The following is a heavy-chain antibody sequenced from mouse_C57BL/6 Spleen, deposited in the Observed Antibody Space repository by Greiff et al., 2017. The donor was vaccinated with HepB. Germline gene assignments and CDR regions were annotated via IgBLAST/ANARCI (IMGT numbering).Heavy chain of an antibody. CDR2: IYPGSGNT. CDR1: GYSFTSYY. Sequence: QVQLQQSGPELVKPGASVKISCKASGYSFTSYYIHWVKQRPGQGLEWIGWIYPGSGNTKYNEKFKGKATLTADTSSSTAYMQLSSLTSEDSAVYYCARGDWDPRDYWGQGTTLTVSS. V-gene: IGHV1-66*01. D-gene: IGHD4-1*01. CDR3: ARGDWDPRDY. J-gene: IGHJ2*01.